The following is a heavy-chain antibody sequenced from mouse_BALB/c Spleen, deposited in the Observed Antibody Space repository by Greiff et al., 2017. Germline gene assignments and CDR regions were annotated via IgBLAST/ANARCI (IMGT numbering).Heavy chain of an antibody. CDR3: ARSPVDFYYAMDY. J-gene: IGHJ4*01. CDR1: GFSLSTSGMG. Sequence: QVTLKVSGPGILQPSQTLSLTCSFSGFSLSTSGMGVSWIRQPSGKGLEWLAHIYWDDDKRYNPSLKSRLTISKDTSRNQVFLKITSVDTADTATYYCARSPVDFYYAMDYWGQGTSVTVSS. V-gene: IGHV8-12*01. CDR2: IYWDDDK.